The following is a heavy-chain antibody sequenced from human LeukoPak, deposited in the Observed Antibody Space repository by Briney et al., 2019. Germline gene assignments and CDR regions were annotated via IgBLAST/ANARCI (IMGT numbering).Heavy chain of an antibody. Sequence: PSETLSLTCSVSGDSISYFYWSWIRQAAGKGLEWIGRMSSSGNNDYNASLKSRVTMSVDTSKNQFSLKLSSVTAADTAVYYCASGLMEGYYFSPSCYSGRGRVFVIWGQGKMVTAFS. CDR1: GDSISYFY. V-gene: IGHV4-4*07. D-gene: IGHD3-3*01. CDR2: MSSSGNN. J-gene: IGHJ3*02. CDR3: ASGLMEGYYFSPSCYSGRGRVFVI.